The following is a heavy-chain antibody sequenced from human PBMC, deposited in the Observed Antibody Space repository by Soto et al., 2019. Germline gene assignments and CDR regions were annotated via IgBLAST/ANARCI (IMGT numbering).Heavy chain of an antibody. V-gene: IGHV3-74*01. CDR1: GFTFSSYW. Sequence: GGSLRLSCAASGFTFSSYWMHWVRQAPGKGLVWVSRINSDGSSTSYADSVKGRFTISRDNAKNTLYLQMNSLRAEDTAVYYCARVPYSGYANGADYWGQGTLVTVSS. J-gene: IGHJ4*02. CDR3: ARVPYSGYANGADY. D-gene: IGHD5-12*01. CDR2: INSDGSST.